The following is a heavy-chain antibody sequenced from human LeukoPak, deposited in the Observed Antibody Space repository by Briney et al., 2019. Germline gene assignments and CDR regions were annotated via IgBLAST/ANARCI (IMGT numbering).Heavy chain of an antibody. CDR1: GGTFSSYA. CDR3: ARAFRPYYYDSSGYCYVDWFDP. Sequence: GASVKVSCKASGGTFSSYAISWVRQAPGQGLEWMGGIIPIFGTANYAQKFQGRVTITADESTSTAYMELSSLRSEDTAVYYCARAFRPYYYDSSGYCYVDWFDPWGQGTLVTVSS. CDR2: IIPIFGTA. V-gene: IGHV1-69*01. D-gene: IGHD3-22*01. J-gene: IGHJ5*02.